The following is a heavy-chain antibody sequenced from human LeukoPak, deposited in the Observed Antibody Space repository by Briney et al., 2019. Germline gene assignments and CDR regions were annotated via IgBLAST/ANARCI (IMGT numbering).Heavy chain of an antibody. D-gene: IGHD6-13*01. J-gene: IGHJ3*02. CDR2: INPDGSSA. CDR1: RFTLSSYW. Sequence: GESLRLSCAASRFTLSSYWMHWVRRAPGKGLVWVSRINPDGSSATYADSVKGRFTISRDNVKSTLYLQMNSLRGEDTAVYYCARVLGAAAGLRAFDIWGQGTLVFVSS. V-gene: IGHV3-74*03. CDR3: ARVLGAAAGLRAFDI.